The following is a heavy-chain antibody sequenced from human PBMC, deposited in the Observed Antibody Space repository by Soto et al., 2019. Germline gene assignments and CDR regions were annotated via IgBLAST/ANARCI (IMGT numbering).Heavy chain of an antibody. CDR3: SRAGILTTPYYFDY. J-gene: IGHJ4*02. D-gene: IGHD4-4*01. CDR2: IRNKANSYTT. CDR1: GFTFSDHY. Sequence: EVQLVESGGGLVQPGGSLRLSCAASGFTFSDHYMDWVRQAPGKGLEWVGRIRNKANSYTTEYAASVKGRFTISRDDSQGSLYLQMNSLTTEETAVYYCSRAGILTTPYYFDYWGQGTLVTVSS. V-gene: IGHV3-72*01.